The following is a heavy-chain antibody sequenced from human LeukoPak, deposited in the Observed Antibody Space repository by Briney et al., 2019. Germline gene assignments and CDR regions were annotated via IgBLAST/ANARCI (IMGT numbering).Heavy chain of an antibody. V-gene: IGHV1-2*02. J-gene: IGHJ4*02. D-gene: IGHD3-10*01. CDR3: ARVTVRGVIISLDY. Sequence: ASVKVPCKASGYTFTGYYMHWVRQAPGQGLEWMGWINPNSGGTNYAQKFQGRVTMTRDTSISTAYMELSRLRSDDTAVYYCARVTVRGVIISLDYWGQGTLVTVSS. CDR1: GYTFTGYY. CDR2: INPNSGGT.